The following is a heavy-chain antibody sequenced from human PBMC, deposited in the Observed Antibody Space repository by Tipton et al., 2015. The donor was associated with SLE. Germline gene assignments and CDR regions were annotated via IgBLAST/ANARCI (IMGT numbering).Heavy chain of an antibody. Sequence: SLRLSCATSGFRFSSYAMSWVRQAPGKGLEWVAALSYDGSHNSYADSVKGRFTISRDNAKNSLYLQMNSLRTEDTAVYYCAPLDDYFSWGFACWGHRTMVTVSS. CDR2: LSYDGSHN. D-gene: IGHD3-16*01. J-gene: IGHJ5*01. V-gene: IGHV3-30*04. CDR1: GFRFSSYA. CDR3: APLDDYFSWGFAC.